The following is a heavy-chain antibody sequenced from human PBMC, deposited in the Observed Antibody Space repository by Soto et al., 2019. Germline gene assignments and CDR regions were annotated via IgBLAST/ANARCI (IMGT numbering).Heavy chain of an antibody. J-gene: IGHJ6*02. CDR1: GYSFTNYW. CDR3: ARNRLRQYYYGMDV. Sequence: GESLKISCQGSGYSFTNYWIAWVRQMPGKGLEWVGVIYPGDSDTRYSPSFRGQVTISADKSISHVYLQWSSLKASDTAMYYCARNRLRQYYYGMDVWGQGTTVTVSS. V-gene: IGHV5-51*01. D-gene: IGHD3-10*01. CDR2: IYPGDSDT.